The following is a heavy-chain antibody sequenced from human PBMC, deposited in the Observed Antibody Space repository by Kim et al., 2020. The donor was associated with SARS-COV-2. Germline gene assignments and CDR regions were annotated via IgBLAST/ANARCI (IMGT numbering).Heavy chain of an antibody. CDR3: AKDKSGTYRDAFDI. J-gene: IGHJ3*02. CDR1: GFTFSSYA. Sequence: GGSLRLSCAASGFTFSSYAMSWVRQAPGKGLEWVSAISGSGASTYYADSVKGRFTISRDNYKNTLHLQMNSLRAEDTAVYSCAKDKSGTYRDAFDIWGPGGTGTASS. V-gene: IGHV3-23*01. CDR2: ISGSGAST. D-gene: IGHD1-26*01.